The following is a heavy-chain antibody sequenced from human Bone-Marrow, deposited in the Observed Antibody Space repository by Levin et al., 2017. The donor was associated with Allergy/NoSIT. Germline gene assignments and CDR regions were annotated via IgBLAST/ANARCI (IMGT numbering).Heavy chain of an antibody. V-gene: IGHV1-2*02. CDR1: GYSFTGYY. J-gene: IGHJ2*01. CDR3: ARDLPLSSGRIKPDHYWYFDL. D-gene: IGHD3-22*01. CDR2: INPKSGGT. Sequence: PGESLKISCKASGYSFTGYYMHWVRQAPGQGLEWMGWINPKSGGTNYAQKFQGRVTMTRDTSISTVYMELSRLRSDDTAVYYCARDLPLSSGRIKPDHYWYFDLWGRGTLVTVSS.